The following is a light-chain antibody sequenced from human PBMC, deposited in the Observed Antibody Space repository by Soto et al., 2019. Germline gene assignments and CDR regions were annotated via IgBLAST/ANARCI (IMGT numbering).Light chain of an antibody. CDR3: QQYDSSLFT. J-gene: IGKJ3*01. CDR2: GAS. Sequence: EIVLTQSPGTLSLSPGERATLSCRASQSVSSSYLAWYQHKPGQAPRLLIYGASSRATGIPDRFSGSGSGKAFPLTISRLEPEDFAVYYCQQYDSSLFTFGPGTKVDIK. V-gene: IGKV3-20*01. CDR1: QSVSSSY.